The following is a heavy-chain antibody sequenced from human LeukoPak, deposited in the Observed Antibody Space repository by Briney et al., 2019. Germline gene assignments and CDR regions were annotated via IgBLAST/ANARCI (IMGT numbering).Heavy chain of an antibody. CDR2: INPNSGGT. CDR1: GYTFTGYY. D-gene: IGHD3-22*01. V-gene: IGHV1-2*02. CDR3: ARVDYYDSSGYSTPWEYFQH. Sequence: APVKVSCKASGYTFTGYYMHWVRQAPGQGLEGMGWINPNSGGTNYAQKFQGRVTMNRDTSISTAYMELSRLRSDDTAVYYCARVDYYDSSGYSTPWEYFQHWGQGTLVTVSS. J-gene: IGHJ1*01.